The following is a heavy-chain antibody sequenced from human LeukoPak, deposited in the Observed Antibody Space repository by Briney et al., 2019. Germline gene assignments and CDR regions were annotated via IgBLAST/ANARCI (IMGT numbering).Heavy chain of an antibody. J-gene: IGHJ3*02. CDR2: IYPGDSDT. CDR3: ARRLRIVGATRGAFDI. D-gene: IGHD1-26*01. CDR1: GYSFTSYW. Sequence: GESLKISCKGSGYSFTSYWIGWVRQMAGKGLEWMGIIYPGDSDTRYSPSFLGQVTISADKSTSTAYLQWSSLKASDTAMYYCARRLRIVGATRGAFDIWGQGTMVTVSS. V-gene: IGHV5-51*01.